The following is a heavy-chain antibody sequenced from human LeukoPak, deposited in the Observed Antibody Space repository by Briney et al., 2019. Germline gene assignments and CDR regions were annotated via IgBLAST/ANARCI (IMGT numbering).Heavy chain of an antibody. CDR1: GFTFSSYA. Sequence: GGSLRLSCAASGFTFSSYAMHWVRQAPGKGLEWVAVISYDGSNKYYADSVKGRFTISRDNSKNTLYLQMNSLRAEDTAVYYCARDRAAAAKGFDYWGQGTLVTVSS. D-gene: IGHD6-13*01. CDR3: ARDRAAAAKGFDY. J-gene: IGHJ4*02. V-gene: IGHV3-30-3*01. CDR2: ISYDGSNK.